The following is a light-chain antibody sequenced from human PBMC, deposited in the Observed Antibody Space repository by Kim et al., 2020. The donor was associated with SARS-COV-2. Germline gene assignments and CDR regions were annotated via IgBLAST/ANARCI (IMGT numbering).Light chain of an antibody. V-gene: IGKV3-20*01. J-gene: IGKJ2*01. CDR3: KQYSSSPPYT. CDR2: CAS. Sequence: ENVLTTYPGTLSLSSEERATLSCRASQSVSSSYLAWYQQIPGQAPTLLVYCASSRATGIPDRSSGSGSGPDFTLTISRRDPEDFAVYYCKQYSSSPPYTRGRETNLYI. CDR1: QSVSSSY.